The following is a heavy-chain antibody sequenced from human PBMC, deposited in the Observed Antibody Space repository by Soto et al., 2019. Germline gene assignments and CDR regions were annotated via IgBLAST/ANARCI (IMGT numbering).Heavy chain of an antibody. Sequence: PSETLSLTCTVSGGSISSYYWSWIRQPPGKGLEWIGYIYYSGSTNYNPSLKSRVTISVDTSKNQLSLKLSSVTAADTAVYYCAREEWRNYYDSSGYFFDYWGQGTLVTVSS. D-gene: IGHD3-22*01. J-gene: IGHJ4*02. CDR1: GGSISSYY. CDR3: AREEWRNYYDSSGYFFDY. V-gene: IGHV4-59*01. CDR2: IYYSGST.